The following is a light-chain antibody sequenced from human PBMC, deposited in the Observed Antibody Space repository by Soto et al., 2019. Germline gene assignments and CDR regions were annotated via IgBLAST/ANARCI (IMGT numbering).Light chain of an antibody. V-gene: IGLV2-23*02. Sequence: QSALTQPASVSGSPGQSITISCTGTSSDIGGYNLVSWYQHHPGKAPKLLIYEATKRPSGVSDRFSGSRSGNTASLTISPLQSGDEADYSCYSFAGSATFVFGGGTELTVL. CDR2: EAT. CDR1: SSDIGGYNL. J-gene: IGLJ2*01. CDR3: YSFAGSATFV.